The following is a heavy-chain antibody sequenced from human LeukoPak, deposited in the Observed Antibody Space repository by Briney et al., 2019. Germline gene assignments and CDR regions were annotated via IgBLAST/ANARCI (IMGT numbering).Heavy chain of an antibody. CDR3: ATYPRAESSVNMDV. CDR1: GGTFSSSG. Sequence: GASVRISCKAPGGTFSSSGISWVRQAPGQGLEWLGGILPFFTSNYAQKFQGRVTITADESTSTAYLELRSLRSEDTAAYYCATYPRAESSVNMDVWGQGNPVTVSS. CDR2: ILPFFTS. V-gene: IGHV1-69*13. J-gene: IGHJ6*02. D-gene: IGHD3-22*01.